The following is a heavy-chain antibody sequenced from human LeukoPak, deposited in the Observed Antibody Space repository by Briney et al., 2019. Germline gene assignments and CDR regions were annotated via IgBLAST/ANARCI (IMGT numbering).Heavy chain of an antibody. D-gene: IGHD2-8*01. Sequence: ASVKVSCKASGYTFTSYYMHWVRQAPGQGLEWMGIINPSGGSTSYAQKFQGRVTTTRDTSTSTVYMELSSLRSEDTAVYYCARDLLAMNVLMVYAISYWGQGTLVTVSS. CDR2: INPSGGST. CDR3: ARDLLAMNVLMVYAISY. J-gene: IGHJ4*02. V-gene: IGHV1-46*01. CDR1: GYTFTSYY.